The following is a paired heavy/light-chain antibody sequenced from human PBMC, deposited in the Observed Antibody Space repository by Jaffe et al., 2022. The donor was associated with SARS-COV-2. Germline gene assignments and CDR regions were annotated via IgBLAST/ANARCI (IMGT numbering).Heavy chain of an antibody. CDR2: ISYSGTT. Sequence: QVQLQESGPRLVKPSGTLSLTCSVSGGSTNSIAWWAWVRQPPGEDLEWIGEISYSGTTNYNPSLKSRVIMSLDKSSNQFSLTLSSVTAADTAVYYCAREVLTEGPAQYNWFDPWGRGILVTVSP. CDR3: AREVLTEGPAQYNWFDP. J-gene: IGHJ5*02. V-gene: IGHV4-4*02. CDR1: GGSTNSIAW. D-gene: IGHD2-21*02.
Light chain of an antibody. CDR3: QQYYRQPT. CDR2: GAS. V-gene: IGKV1-8*01. J-gene: IGKJ1*01. Sequence: AIQMTQSPSSFSAFIGDRVTITCRASQDVSSYLAWYQQKPGKAPKVLIYGASTLQVGVPSRFSGSGSGTDFTLTISSLQSDDFAIYYCQQYYRQPTFGRGTKVEVK. CDR1: QDVSSY.